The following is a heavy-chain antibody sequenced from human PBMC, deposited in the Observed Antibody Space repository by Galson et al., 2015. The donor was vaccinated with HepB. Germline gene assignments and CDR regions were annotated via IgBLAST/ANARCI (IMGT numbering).Heavy chain of an antibody. CDR1: GFTFSSYS. V-gene: IGHV3-21*01. D-gene: IGHD4-23*01. CDR2: ISSSSSYI. J-gene: IGHJ6*02. Sequence: SLRLSCAASGFTFSSYSMNWVRQAPGKGLEWVSSISSSSSYIYYADSVKGRFTISRDNAKNSLYLQMNSLRAEDTAVYYCARDRATVVTRCMDVWGQGTTVTVSS. CDR3: ARDRATVVTRCMDV.